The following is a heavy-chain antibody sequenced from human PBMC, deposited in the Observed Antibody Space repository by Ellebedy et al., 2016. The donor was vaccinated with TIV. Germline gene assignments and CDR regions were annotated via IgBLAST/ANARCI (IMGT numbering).Heavy chain of an antibody. CDR1: GGSFSGYY. Sequence: SETLSLXCAVYGGSFSGYYWSWIRQPPGKGLEWIGEINHSGSTNYNPSLKSRVTISVDTSKNQFSLKLSSVTAADTAVYYCARYCGGDCYSGILYYFDYWGQGTLVTVSS. J-gene: IGHJ4*02. CDR2: INHSGST. CDR3: ARYCGGDCYSGILYYFDY. V-gene: IGHV4-34*01. D-gene: IGHD2-21*02.